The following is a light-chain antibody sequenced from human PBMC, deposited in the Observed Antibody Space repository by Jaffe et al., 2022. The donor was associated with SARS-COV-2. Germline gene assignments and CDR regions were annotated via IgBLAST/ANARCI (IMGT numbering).Light chain of an antibody. CDR2: EVS. V-gene: IGLV2-14*01. J-gene: IGLJ2*01. CDR1: SRDVGGYNY. Sequence: QSALTQPASVSGSPGQSITISCTGTSRDVGGYNYVSWFQHHPGKAPKLMIYEVSNRPSGVPDRFSGSKSGNTASLTISGLQAEDEADYYCSSYTGITINTVVIGGGTKLTVL. CDR3: SSYTGITINTVV.